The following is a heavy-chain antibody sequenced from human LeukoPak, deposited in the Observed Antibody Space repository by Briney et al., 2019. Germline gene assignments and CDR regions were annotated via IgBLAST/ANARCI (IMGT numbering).Heavy chain of an antibody. CDR1: GFSFSTYT. CDR2: ISSSSSTI. J-gene: IGHJ4*02. Sequence: GGSLRLSCAASGFSFSTYTMNWVCQAPGKGLEWVSYISSSSSTIYYAESVKGRFTISRDNAKNSLYLQMNSLRDEDTAVYYCARDWPRDGYHEIFEYWGQGTLVTVSS. D-gene: IGHD5-24*01. CDR3: ARDWPRDGYHEIFEY. V-gene: IGHV3-48*02.